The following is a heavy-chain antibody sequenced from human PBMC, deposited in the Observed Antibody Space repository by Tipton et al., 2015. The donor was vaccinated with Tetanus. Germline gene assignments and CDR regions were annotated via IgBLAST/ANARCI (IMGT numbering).Heavy chain of an antibody. V-gene: IGHV5-51*01. D-gene: IGHD3-10*01. J-gene: IGHJ6*02. CDR1: GYEFISYW. CDR3: ARHSGGSEIGYYDDMDV. Sequence: QLVQSGAEVKKPGESLRISCKASGYEFISYWIAWVRQMPGKGLEWMGVIYPADSDIRNSPSFQGQVTMSVDKSTSTSYLQWRSLKASDSAMYYCARHSGGSEIGYYDDMDVWGQGTTVTVSS. CDR2: IYPADSDI.